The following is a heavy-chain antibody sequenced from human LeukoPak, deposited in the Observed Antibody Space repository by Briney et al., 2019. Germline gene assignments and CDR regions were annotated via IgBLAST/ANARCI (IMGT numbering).Heavy chain of an antibody. V-gene: IGHV4-30-2*01. J-gene: IGHJ5*02. CDR1: GGSISSGGYY. CDR2: IYHSGST. Sequence: SETLSLTCTVSGGSISSGGYYWSWIRQPPGKGLEWIGYIYHSGSTYYNPSLKSRVTISVDRSKNQFSLKLSSVTAADTAVYYCARGVDTDMVTAGHWFDPWGQGTLVTVSS. CDR3: ARGVDTDMVTAGHWFDP. D-gene: IGHD5-18*01.